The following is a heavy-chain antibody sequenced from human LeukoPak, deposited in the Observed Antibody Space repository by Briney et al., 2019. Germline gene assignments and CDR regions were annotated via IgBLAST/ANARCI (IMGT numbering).Heavy chain of an antibody. D-gene: IGHD6-6*01. CDR2: INHSGST. J-gene: IGHJ4*02. CDR1: GGSFSGYY. CDR3: TRGSGQIAARPSYFDY. Sequence: SETLSLTCAVYGGSFSGYYWSWIRQPPGKGLEWIGEINHSGSTNYNPSLKSRVTISVDTSKNQFSLKLSSVTAADTAVYYCTRGSGQIAARPSYFDYWGQGTPVTVSS. V-gene: IGHV4-34*01.